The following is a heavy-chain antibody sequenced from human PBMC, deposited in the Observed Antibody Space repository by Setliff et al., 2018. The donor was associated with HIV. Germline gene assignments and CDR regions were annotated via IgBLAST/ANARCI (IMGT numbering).Heavy chain of an antibody. Sequence: ASVKVSCKASGGTFSTYAISWVRQAPGQGLEWMGRIIPIFGTPIYAQKIQGRVTITRDTSASTAYMELSSLRSEDTAVYYCARDRRPAGINYGYGYLDDWGQGTLVTVSS. CDR1: GGTFSTYA. D-gene: IGHD2-2*02. CDR2: IIPIFGTP. V-gene: IGHV1-69*05. J-gene: IGHJ4*02. CDR3: ARDRRPAGINYGYGYLDD.